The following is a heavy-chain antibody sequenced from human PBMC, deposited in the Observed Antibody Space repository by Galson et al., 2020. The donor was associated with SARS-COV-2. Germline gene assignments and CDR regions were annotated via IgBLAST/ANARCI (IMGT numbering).Heavy chain of an antibody. D-gene: IGHD3-3*01. J-gene: IGHJ6*03. CDR1: GFTFDDYA. CDR3: ATSPPPFGVGYYMDV. Sequence: GGSLRLSCAASGFTFDDYAMHWVRQAPGKGLEWVSGISWNSGSIGYADSVKGRFTISRDNAKNSLYLQMNSLRAEDTALYYCATSPPPFGVGYYMDVWGKGTTVTVSS. CDR2: ISWNSGSI. V-gene: IGHV3-9*01.